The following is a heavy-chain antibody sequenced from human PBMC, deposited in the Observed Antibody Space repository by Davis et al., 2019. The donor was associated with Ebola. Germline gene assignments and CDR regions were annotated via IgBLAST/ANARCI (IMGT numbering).Heavy chain of an antibody. J-gene: IGHJ4*02. V-gene: IGHV5-51*01. CDR1: GFRSSNYW. CDR3: ARPSSGYEASFDY. CDR2: IYPGDSDV. Sequence: GESLKISCKGSGFRSSNYWIGWVRQMPGKGLEWMGIIYPGDSDVTYSPSVQGQVTISVDKSVNTAYLQWRRLKASDTAIYYCARPSSGYEASFDYWGQGTPVTVSS. D-gene: IGHD3-22*01.